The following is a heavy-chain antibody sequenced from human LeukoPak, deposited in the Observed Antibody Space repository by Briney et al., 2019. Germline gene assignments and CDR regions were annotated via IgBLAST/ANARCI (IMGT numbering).Heavy chain of an antibody. J-gene: IGHJ4*02. D-gene: IGHD1-14*01. CDR1: GFTFSSYA. Sequence: GGSLRLSCAASGFTFSSYAMSWVRQAPGKGLEWVSAISGSGGSTYYADSVKGRFTISRDNSKNTLYLQMNSLRTEDTASYFCAKDYNLNDFDYWGQGTLVAVSS. V-gene: IGHV3-23*01. CDR3: AKDYNLNDFDY. CDR2: ISGSGGST.